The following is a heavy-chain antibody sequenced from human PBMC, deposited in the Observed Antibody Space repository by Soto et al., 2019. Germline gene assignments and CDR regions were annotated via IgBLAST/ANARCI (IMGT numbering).Heavy chain of an antibody. D-gene: IGHD3-16*02. Sequence: QVQLQQWGAGLLKPSETLSLTCAVYGGSFSGYYWSWIRQPPGKGLEWIGEINHSGSTNYNPSLKSRVTISVDTSKNQFSLKLSSVTAADTAVYYCARREEVRGVVTWGQGTLVTVSS. J-gene: IGHJ5*02. V-gene: IGHV4-34*01. CDR3: ARREEVRGVVT. CDR2: INHSGST. CDR1: GGSFSGYY.